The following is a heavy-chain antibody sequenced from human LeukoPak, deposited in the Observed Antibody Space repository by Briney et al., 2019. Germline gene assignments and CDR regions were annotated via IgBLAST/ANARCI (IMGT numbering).Heavy chain of an antibody. V-gene: IGHV3-15*01. J-gene: IGHJ4*02. CDR1: VFTLINAW. CDR3: TTDGPFGSPSDY. CDR2: IKSKTDGGTT. D-gene: IGHD3-10*01. Sequence: GGSLRLSCAPSVFTLINAWMSWVRQAPGKGLEWVGPIKSKTDGGTTDYAAPVKGRFTISRDESKNTLYLQMNSLKTEDTAVYYCTTDGPFGSPSDYWGQGTLVTVSS.